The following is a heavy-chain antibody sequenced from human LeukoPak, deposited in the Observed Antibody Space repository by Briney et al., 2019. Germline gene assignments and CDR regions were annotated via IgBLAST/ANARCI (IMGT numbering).Heavy chain of an antibody. CDR2: IYYSGST. D-gene: IGHD6-19*01. Sequence: SETLSLTCTVSGGSISSYYWSWIRQPPGKGLEWIGYIYYSGSTNYNPSLKSRVTISVDTSKNQFSLKLSSVTAADTAVYYGARGQQWLVRRPPPFDYWGQGTRSPSPQ. V-gene: IGHV4-59*01. CDR3: ARGQQWLVRRPPPFDY. CDR1: GGSISSYY. J-gene: IGHJ4*02.